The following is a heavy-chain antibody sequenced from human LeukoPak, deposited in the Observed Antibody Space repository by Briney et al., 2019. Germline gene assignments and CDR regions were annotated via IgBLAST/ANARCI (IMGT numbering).Heavy chain of an antibody. Sequence: SETLSLTCNVSGGSMSRRHYYWGWIRQPPGKGLEWLGSVYDSGSTYYNPSLKSRVTISIDTSKNYFSLNLSSVTAADTAVYFCAAGPYGELLSVGGQGTLLTVSS. CDR3: AAGPYGELLSV. CDR1: GGSMSRRHYY. CDR2: VYDSGST. J-gene: IGHJ4*02. V-gene: IGHV4-39*02. D-gene: IGHD3-10*01.